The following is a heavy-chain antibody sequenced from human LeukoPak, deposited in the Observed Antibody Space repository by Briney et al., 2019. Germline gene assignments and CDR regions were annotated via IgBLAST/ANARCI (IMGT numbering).Heavy chain of an antibody. CDR1: GYTFTSYG. V-gene: IGHV1-18*01. Sequence: ASVKVSCKASGYTFTSYGISWVRQAPGQGLEWMGWISAYNGNTNYAQKFQGRVTMTEDTSTDTAYMELSSLRSEDTAVYYCATSAKWELLPNDYWGQGTLVTVSS. CDR2: ISAYNGNT. J-gene: IGHJ4*02. CDR3: ATSAKWELLPNDY. D-gene: IGHD1-26*01.